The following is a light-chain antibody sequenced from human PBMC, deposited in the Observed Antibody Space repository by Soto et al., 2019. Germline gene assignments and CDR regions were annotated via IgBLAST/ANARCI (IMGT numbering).Light chain of an antibody. CDR2: DVS. J-gene: IGLJ1*01. V-gene: IGLV2-14*01. CDR3: SYYKSSSTYV. CDR1: SSDVGGYNY. Sequence: QSVLTQPASVSGSPGQSITISCTGTSSDVGGYNYVSWYQQHPGKAPKLMIYDVSNRPSGVSNRFSGSKSGNTASLTISGLQAEDEADYYCSYYKSSSTYVFGTGTKLTVL.